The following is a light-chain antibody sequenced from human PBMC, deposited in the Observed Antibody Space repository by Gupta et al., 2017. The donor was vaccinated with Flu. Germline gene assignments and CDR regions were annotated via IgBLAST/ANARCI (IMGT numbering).Light chain of an antibody. CDR1: STDVGGYNY. J-gene: IGLJ1*01. V-gene: IGLV2-14*01. Sequence: ISCTGTSTDVGGYNYVSWYQQYPGKAPKVMIYEVSNRPSGVSNRFSGSKSGNTASLTISGLQAEDEADYYCCSYAGSSPWVFGTGTTFTVL. CDR2: EVS. CDR3: CSYAGSSPWV.